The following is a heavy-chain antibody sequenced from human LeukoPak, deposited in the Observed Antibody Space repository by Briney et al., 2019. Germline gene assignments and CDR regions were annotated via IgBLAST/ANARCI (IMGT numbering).Heavy chain of an antibody. CDR1: GYSFTSYW. CDR3: ARLTGLTAADSSSFSYWYFDL. CDR2: IYPGDSDT. J-gene: IGHJ2*01. Sequence: GESLKISCKGSGYSFTSYWIGWVRQMPGKGLEWMGIIYPGDSDTRYSPSFQGQVTISADKSISTAYLQRSSLKASDTAMYYCARLTGLTAADSSSFSYWYFDLWGRGTLVTVSS. D-gene: IGHD6-13*01. V-gene: IGHV5-51*01.